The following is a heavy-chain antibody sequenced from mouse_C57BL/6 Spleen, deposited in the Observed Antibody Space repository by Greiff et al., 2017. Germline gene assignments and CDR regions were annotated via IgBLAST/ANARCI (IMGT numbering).Heavy chain of an antibody. V-gene: IGHV5-9-1*02. J-gene: IGHJ4*01. CDR1: GFTFSSYA. CDR3: TRDRLVMDY. Sequence: EVKLVESGEGLMKPGGSLKLSCAASGFTFSSYAMYWVRQTPEKRLEWVAYISSGGDYTYYADTVKGRFTISKDKTRNTLYLQMSSLKSEDTAMYYCTRDRLVMDYWGQGTSVTVSS. CDR2: ISSGGDYT.